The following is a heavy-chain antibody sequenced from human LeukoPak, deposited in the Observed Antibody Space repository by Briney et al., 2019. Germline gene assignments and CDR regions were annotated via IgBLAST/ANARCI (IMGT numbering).Heavy chain of an antibody. D-gene: IGHD4-23*01. Sequence: SETLSLTRAVSGGSIIVAAYSWSWIRQPPRKGLEWSGYIYHTGRTSYNPSLKSRFTISVDRSKNQFSLKLNSVTAADTAVYYCARGYGDNSGAFDIWGQGTMVTVSS. CDR2: IYHTGRT. J-gene: IGHJ3*02. CDR1: GGSIIVAAYS. V-gene: IGHV4-30-2*01. CDR3: ARGYGDNSGAFDI.